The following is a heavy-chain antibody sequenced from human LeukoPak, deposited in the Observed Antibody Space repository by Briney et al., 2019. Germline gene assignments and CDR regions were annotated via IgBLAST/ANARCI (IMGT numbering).Heavy chain of an antibody. J-gene: IGHJ4*02. CDR3: ARDPGYCSGGSCYPTHFDY. D-gene: IGHD2-15*01. Sequence: PSETLSLTCAVYGGSFSGYYWSWIRQPPGKGLEWIGEINHSGSTNYNPSLKSRVTISLDTSKNQFSLKLSSVTAADTAVYYCARDPGYCSGGSCYPTHFDYWGQGTLVTVSS. CDR1: GGSFSGYY. CDR2: INHSGST. V-gene: IGHV4-34*01.